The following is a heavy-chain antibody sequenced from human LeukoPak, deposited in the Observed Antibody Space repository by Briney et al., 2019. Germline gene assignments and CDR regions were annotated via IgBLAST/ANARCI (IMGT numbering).Heavy chain of an antibody. CDR3: AKDRVGTAMVVGDFDY. D-gene: IGHD5-18*01. J-gene: IGHJ4*02. V-gene: IGHV3-23*01. CDR2: VSGSGGT. CDR1: GFTFSSYA. Sequence: GGSLRLSCAASGFTFSSYAMSWVRQAPGKGLEWVSGVSGSGGTYYADSVKGRFTISRDNSKNTLYLQMNSLRVEDTAVYYCAKDRVGTAMVVGDFDYWGQGTLVTVSS.